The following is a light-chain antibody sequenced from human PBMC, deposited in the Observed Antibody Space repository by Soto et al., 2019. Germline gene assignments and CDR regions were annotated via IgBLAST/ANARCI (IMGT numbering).Light chain of an antibody. CDR1: QSVSSSY. V-gene: IGKV3-20*01. J-gene: IGKJ4*02. CDR3: LQYASPRP. CDR2: GAS. Sequence: GTRSLCSAESSTISCGASQSVSSSYLAWYQQKPGQAPRLLIYGASSRATGIPDRFIGSGPGTGFTLTISTLEPDGFAVYYCLQYASPRPLAEGTKVDI.